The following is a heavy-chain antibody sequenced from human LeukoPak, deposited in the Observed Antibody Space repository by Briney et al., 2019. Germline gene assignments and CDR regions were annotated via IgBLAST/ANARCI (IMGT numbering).Heavy chain of an antibody. V-gene: IGHV3-15*01. J-gene: IGHJ4*02. Sequence: GGSLRLSCAASGFTFSNAWMSWVRQAPGKGLEWVGRIKSKTDGGTTDYAAPVKGRFTISRDDSKNTLYLQMNSLKTEDTAVYYCTTVTMVRGVIIPSYYFDYWGQGTLVTVSS. CDR2: IKSKTDGGTT. D-gene: IGHD3-10*01. CDR1: GFTFSNAW. CDR3: TTVTMVRGVIIPSYYFDY.